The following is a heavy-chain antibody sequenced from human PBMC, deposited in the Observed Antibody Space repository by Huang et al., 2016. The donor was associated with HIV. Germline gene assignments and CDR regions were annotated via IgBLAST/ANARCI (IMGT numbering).Heavy chain of an antibody. Sequence: QVQLQESGPGLVKPSQTLSLTCAVSGGSISSGNYYWSWVRQPAGKGLEWIGHIYTSGSTSYNPFLKSRVTISKDTSKSQFSLKRSSVTAVDTAVYYCTRGGYNFEFWGQGTLVTVSS. J-gene: IGHJ4*02. V-gene: IGHV4-61*09. CDR2: IYTSGST. CDR3: TRGGYNFEF. D-gene: IGHD5-12*01. CDR1: GGSISSGNYY.